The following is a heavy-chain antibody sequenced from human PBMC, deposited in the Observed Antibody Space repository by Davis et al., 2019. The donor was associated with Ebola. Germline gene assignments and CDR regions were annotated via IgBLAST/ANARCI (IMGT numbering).Heavy chain of an antibody. J-gene: IGHJ4*02. V-gene: IGHV3-23*01. CDR1: GFTFSSYA. Sequence: GGSLRLSCAASGFTFSSYAMSWVRQAPGKGLEWVSAISGSGGSTYYADSVKGRFTISRDNSKNTLYLQMNSLRAEDTAVYYCARGLGYSSGWYADYWGQGTLVTVSS. CDR3: ARGLGYSSGWYADY. CDR2: ISGSGGST. D-gene: IGHD6-19*01.